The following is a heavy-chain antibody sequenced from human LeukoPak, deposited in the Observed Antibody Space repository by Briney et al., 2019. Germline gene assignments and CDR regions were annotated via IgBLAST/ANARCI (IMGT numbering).Heavy chain of an antibody. CDR1: GDSVSSNSAA. V-gene: IGHV6-1*01. J-gene: IGHJ3*02. Sequence: SQTLSLTCAISGDSVSSNSAAWNWIRQSPSRGLECLGRTYYRSKWLNDYAVSVKSRIIIDPDTSRNQFSLQLNSVTPEDTAVYYCARGGSGGRAFDIWGQGTMVTVSS. CDR3: ARGGSGGRAFDI. CDR2: TYYRSKWLN. D-gene: IGHD3-10*01.